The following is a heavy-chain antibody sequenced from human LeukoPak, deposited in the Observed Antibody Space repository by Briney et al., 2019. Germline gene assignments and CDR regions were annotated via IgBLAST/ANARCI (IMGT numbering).Heavy chain of an antibody. V-gene: IGHV4-39*07. CDR3: AGRNN. Sequence: SETLSLTCTVSGGSISSGGYYWSWIRQPPGKGLEWIGEINHSGSTNYNPSLKSRVTISVDTSKNQFSLKLSSVTAADTAVYYCAGRNNWGQGTLVTVSS. D-gene: IGHD1/OR15-1a*01. CDR2: INHSGST. CDR1: GGSISSGGYY. J-gene: IGHJ4*02.